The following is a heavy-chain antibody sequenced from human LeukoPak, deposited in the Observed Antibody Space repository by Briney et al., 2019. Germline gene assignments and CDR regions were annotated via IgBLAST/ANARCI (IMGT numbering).Heavy chain of an antibody. J-gene: IGHJ4*03. V-gene: IGHV4-34*01. Sequence: PSETLSLTCAVYGGSFSAYYRSWIRQSPGKGLEWIAEINHRGDTNYNPSVKSRVSISVDTSKNQFSLKVTSLTAADTAVYYCARGPTISETGYFDYWGQGTLVTVSS. CDR3: ARGPTISETGYFDY. CDR2: INHRGDT. D-gene: IGHD1-1*01. CDR1: GGSFSAYY.